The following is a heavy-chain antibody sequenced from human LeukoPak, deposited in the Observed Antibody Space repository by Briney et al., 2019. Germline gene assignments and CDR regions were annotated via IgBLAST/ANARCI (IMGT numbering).Heavy chain of an antibody. Sequence: SETLSLTCTVSGGSISSSSYYWGWIRQPPGKGLEWIGSIYYSGSTYYNPSLKSRVTISVDTSKNQFSLKLSSVTAADTAVYYCARGGMSIAARFRFDYWGQGTLVTVSS. CDR3: ARGGMSIAARFRFDY. CDR1: GGSISSSSYY. J-gene: IGHJ4*02. D-gene: IGHD6-6*01. CDR2: IYYSGST. V-gene: IGHV4-39*01.